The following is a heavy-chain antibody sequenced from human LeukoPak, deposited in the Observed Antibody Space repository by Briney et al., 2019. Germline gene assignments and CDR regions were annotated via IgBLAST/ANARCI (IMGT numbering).Heavy chain of an antibody. CDR2: SHHSGST. Sequence: SETLSLTCAVSGDSVSSNYWCSWLRQSPEKGLEWIGESHHSGSTNYNPSLKSRASISVDKSKNQFSLKLSSVTAADTAVYYCARHYDSYAFDIWGQGTMVTVSS. CDR3: ARHYDSYAFDI. V-gene: IGHV4-4*02. D-gene: IGHD3-16*01. CDR1: GDSVSSNYW. J-gene: IGHJ3*02.